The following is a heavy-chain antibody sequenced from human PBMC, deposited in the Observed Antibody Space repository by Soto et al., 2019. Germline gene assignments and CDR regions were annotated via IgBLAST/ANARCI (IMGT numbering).Heavy chain of an antibody. CDR2: INPNSGGT. D-gene: IGHD4-17*01. J-gene: IGHJ3*02. Sequence: ASVKVSCKASGYTFTGYYMHWVRQAPGQGLEWMGWINPNSGGTNYAQKFQGWVTMTRDTSISTAYMELSRLRSDDTAVYYCAREVGDYVHPAFDIWGQGTMVTVSS. V-gene: IGHV1-2*04. CDR1: GYTFTGYY. CDR3: AREVGDYVHPAFDI.